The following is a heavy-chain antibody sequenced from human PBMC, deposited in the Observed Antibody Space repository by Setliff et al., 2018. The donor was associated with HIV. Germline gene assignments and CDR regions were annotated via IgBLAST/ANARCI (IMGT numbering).Heavy chain of an antibody. D-gene: IGHD6-19*01. CDR3: ARRTAVAGHWNFDL. Sequence: SETLSLTCTVSGGSISSGSHYWSWIRQPAGKGLEWIGLIYTSGRTNYNPSLKSRVTISVDRSKNQFSLNLSSVTAADTALYYCARRTAVAGHWNFDLWGRGTLVTVSS. CDR1: GGSISSGSHY. CDR2: IYTSGRT. J-gene: IGHJ2*01. V-gene: IGHV4-61*02.